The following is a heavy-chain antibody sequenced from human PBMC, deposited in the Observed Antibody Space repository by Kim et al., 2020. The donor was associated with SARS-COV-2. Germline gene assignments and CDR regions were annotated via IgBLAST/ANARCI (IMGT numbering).Heavy chain of an antibody. V-gene: IGHV4-59*01. CDR2: IYYSGST. Sequence: SETLSLTCTVSGGSISSYYWSWIRQPPGKGLEWIGYIYYSGSTNYNPSLKSRVTISVDTSKNQFSLKLSSVTAADTAVYYCARDTQYYYGSGSYYGGGFGYYYYGMDVWGQGTTVTVS. D-gene: IGHD3-10*01. CDR3: ARDTQYYYGSGSYYGGGFGYYYYGMDV. CDR1: GGSISSYY. J-gene: IGHJ6*02.